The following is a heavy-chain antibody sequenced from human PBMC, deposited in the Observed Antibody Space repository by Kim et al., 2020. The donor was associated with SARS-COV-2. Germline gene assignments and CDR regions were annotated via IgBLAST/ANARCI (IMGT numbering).Heavy chain of an antibody. CDR3: ARRGDYKVFDY. CDR2: T. Sequence: TYYADSVKGRFTISRDNSKSTLYLQMDSLRAEDTAIYYCARRGDYKVFDYWGQGTLVTVSS. V-gene: IGHV3-23*01. J-gene: IGHJ4*02. D-gene: IGHD4-17*01.